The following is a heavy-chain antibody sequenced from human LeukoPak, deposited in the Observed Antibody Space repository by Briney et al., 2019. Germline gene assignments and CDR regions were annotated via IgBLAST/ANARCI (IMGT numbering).Heavy chain of an antibody. CDR1: GGSISSYY. CDR3: ARAPYGDLTFDY. J-gene: IGHJ4*02. D-gene: IGHD4-17*01. CDR2: IYYSGST. V-gene: IGHV4-59*01. Sequence: SETLSLTCTVSGGSISSYYWSWIRQPPGKGLEWMGYIYYSGSTNYNPSLKSRVTISVDTSKNQFSLKLSSVTAADTAVYYCARAPYGDLTFDYWGQGTLVTVSS.